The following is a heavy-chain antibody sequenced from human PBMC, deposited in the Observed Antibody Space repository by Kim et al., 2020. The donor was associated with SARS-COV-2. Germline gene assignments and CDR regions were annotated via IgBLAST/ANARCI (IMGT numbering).Heavy chain of an antibody. CDR1: GFTFSSYW. CDR3: ARDRSGGYGGAYFDY. Sequence: GGTLRLSCAASGFTFSSYWMSWVRQAPGKGLEWVANIKQDGSEKYYVDSVKCRFTISRDNAKNSLYLQMNSLSAEDTAVYYCARDRSGGYGGAYFDYWGQGTLGTVSS. CDR2: IKQDGSEK. V-gene: IGHV3-7*03. D-gene: IGHD6-19*01. J-gene: IGHJ4*02.